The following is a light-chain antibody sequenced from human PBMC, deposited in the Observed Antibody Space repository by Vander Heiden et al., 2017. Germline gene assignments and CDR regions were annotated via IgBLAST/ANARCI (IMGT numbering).Light chain of an antibody. V-gene: IGKV3-15*01. CDR2: GSS. J-gene: IGKJ2*01. Sequence: ELVITPSPALLAVPPGDRAPLSCRARQSLNNDLAWYDQKPGHAPRLLFYGSSPRATRATAKCSASGSGTAFTLTISRLQSEDSASYFCQKYHTWPYTFGQGTKLEIK. CDR1: QSLNND. CDR3: QKYHTWPYT.